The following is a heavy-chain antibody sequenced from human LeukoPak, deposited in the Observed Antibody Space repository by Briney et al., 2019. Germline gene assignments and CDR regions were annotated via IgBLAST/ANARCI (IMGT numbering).Heavy chain of an antibody. J-gene: IGHJ4*02. D-gene: IGHD3-10*01. CDR3: ASTMVRGVIFWY. V-gene: IGHV4-4*08. CDR1: GGSFSGYY. Sequence: SETLSLACAVYGGSFSGYYWSWIRQPPGKGLEWIGRIYTSGSTNYNPSLKSRVTISVDTSKNQFSLKLSSVTAADTAVYYCASTMVRGVIFWYWGQGTLVTVSS. CDR2: IYTSGST.